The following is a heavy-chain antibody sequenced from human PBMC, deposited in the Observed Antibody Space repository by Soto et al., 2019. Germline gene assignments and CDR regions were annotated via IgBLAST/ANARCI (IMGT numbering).Heavy chain of an antibody. D-gene: IGHD2-15*01. J-gene: IGHJ4*02. CDR3: VKDSSPGYCSGGSCSDFDY. Sequence: PGGSLRLSCAASGFTFSSYAMHWVRQAPGKGLEYVSAISSNGGSTYYADSVKGRFTISRDNSKNTLYLQMSSLRAEDTAVYYCVKDSSPGYCSGGSCSDFDYWGQGTLVTVSS. CDR2: ISSNGGST. V-gene: IGHV3-64D*06. CDR1: GFTFSSYA.